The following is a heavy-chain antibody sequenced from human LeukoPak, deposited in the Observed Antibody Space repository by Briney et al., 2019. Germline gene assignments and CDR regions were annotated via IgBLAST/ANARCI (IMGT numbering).Heavy chain of an antibody. CDR2: ISWSRGTI. Sequence: GGSLRLSCAASGFLFDDYVMHWVRQAPGKGLEWVSGISWSRGTIGYADSVKGRFTISRDNVKNSLYLQMDSLRPEDTALYYCVRDRCSRSTCFVVYYYMDVWGKGTTVTVSS. D-gene: IGHD2-2*01. J-gene: IGHJ6*03. V-gene: IGHV3-9*01. CDR1: GFLFDDYV. CDR3: VRDRCSRSTCFVVYYYMDV.